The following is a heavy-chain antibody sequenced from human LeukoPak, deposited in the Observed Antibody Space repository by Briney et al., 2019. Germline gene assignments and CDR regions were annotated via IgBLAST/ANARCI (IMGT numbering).Heavy chain of an antibody. CDR3: AKVRFWSGYSHSLDY. Sequence: QAGGSLRLSCAASGFTFSSYAMSWVRQAPGKGLEWVSAISGSGGSTYYADSVKGRFTISRDNSKNTLYLQMNSLRAEDAAVYYCAKVRFWSGYSHSLDYWGRGTLVTVSS. J-gene: IGHJ4*02. CDR2: ISGSGGST. CDR1: GFTFSSYA. D-gene: IGHD3-3*01. V-gene: IGHV3-23*01.